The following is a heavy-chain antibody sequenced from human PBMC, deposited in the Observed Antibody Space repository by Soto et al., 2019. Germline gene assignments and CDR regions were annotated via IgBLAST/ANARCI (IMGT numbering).Heavy chain of an antibody. CDR1: GGSFSGYY. CDR2: LNHSGRT. J-gene: IGHJ4*02. CDR3: ARGIPGGNAKVYYFDY. D-gene: IGHD2-15*01. Sequence: QVQLQQWGAGLLKPSETLSLTCAVYGGSFSGYYWSWIRQPPGKGLEWIGELNHSGRTNYNPSLKRRLTISVDTSKNQFSLKLSSVTPADTAVYYCARGIPGGNAKVYYFDYWGQGTLLTVSS. V-gene: IGHV4-34*01.